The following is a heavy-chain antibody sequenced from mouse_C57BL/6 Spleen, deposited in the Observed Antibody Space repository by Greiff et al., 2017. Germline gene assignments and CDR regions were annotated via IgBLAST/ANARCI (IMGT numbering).Heavy chain of an antibody. J-gene: IGHJ4*01. Sequence: LQESGPELVKPGASVKISCKASGYAFSSSWMNWVKQRPGKGLEWIGRIYPGDGDTNYNGKFKGKATLTADKSSSTAYMQLSSLTSEDSAVYFCARSSNYEDYAMDYWGQGTSVTVSS. CDR2: IYPGDGDT. CDR1: GYAFSSSW. CDR3: ARSSNYEDYAMDY. V-gene: IGHV1-82*01. D-gene: IGHD2-5*01.